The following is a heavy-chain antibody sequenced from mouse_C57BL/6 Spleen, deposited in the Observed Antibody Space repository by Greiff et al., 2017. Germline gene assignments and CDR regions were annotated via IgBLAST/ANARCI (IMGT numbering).Heavy chain of an antibody. CDR3: ARYYYGSSYWYFDV. Sequence: VQLQQSGPELVKPGASVKISCKASGYTFTDYYMNWVKQSHGKSLEWIGDINPNNGGTSYNQKFKGKAKLTVDKSSSTAYMELRSLTSEDSAVYYCARYYYGSSYWYFDVWGTGTTVTDAS. D-gene: IGHD1-1*01. V-gene: IGHV1-26*01. J-gene: IGHJ1*03. CDR2: INPNNGGT. CDR1: GYTFTDYY.